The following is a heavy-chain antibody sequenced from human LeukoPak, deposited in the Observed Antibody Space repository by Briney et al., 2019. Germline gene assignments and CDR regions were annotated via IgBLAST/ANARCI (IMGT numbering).Heavy chain of an antibody. J-gene: IGHJ6*02. Sequence: ASVKVSCKASGYTFTSYDINWVRQATGQGLEWMGWMNPSSGNTGYAQKFQGRVTMTRNTSISTAYMELSSLRSEDTAVYYCARSVTSYYYYYGMDVWGQGTTVTVSS. V-gene: IGHV1-8*01. CDR1: GYTFTSYD. D-gene: IGHD4-11*01. CDR3: ARSVTSYYYYYGMDV. CDR2: MNPSSGNT.